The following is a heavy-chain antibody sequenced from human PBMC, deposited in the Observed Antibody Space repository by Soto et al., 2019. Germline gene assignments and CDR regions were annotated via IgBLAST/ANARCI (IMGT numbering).Heavy chain of an antibody. CDR2: INPILSMS. Sequence: QVQLVQSGAEVKQPGSSVRVSFKASGDTFTFYSINWVRQAPGLGLEWMGRINPILSMSNYAQRFQGRVTMTADKSTSTAYMELSSLRSEDTAMYYCASSYGSGYRAFDYWGQGALVTVSS. CDR3: ASSYGSGYRAFDY. D-gene: IGHD3-10*01. V-gene: IGHV1-69*02. CDR1: GDTFTFYS. J-gene: IGHJ4*02.